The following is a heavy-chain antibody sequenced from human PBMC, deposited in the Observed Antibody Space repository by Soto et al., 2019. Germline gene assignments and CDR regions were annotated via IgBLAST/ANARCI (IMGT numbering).Heavy chain of an antibody. CDR2: ISSEGTTT. CDR3: ARDLEGSGSHWLGYNYYAMDV. D-gene: IGHD3-10*01. V-gene: IGHV3-11*01. J-gene: IGHJ6*02. Sequence: GGSLRLSCAASGFTRSYYYMTWIRQAPGKGLEWVSYISSEGTTTYYADSVRDRFSISLDNATNSVYLQMNRLRADDSGVYYCARDLEGSGSHWLGYNYYAMDVWGQGTTVTVSS. CDR1: GFTRSYYY.